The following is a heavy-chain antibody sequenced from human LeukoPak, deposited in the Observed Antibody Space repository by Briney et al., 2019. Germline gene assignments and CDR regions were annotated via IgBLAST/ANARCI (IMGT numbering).Heavy chain of an antibody. V-gene: IGHV4-39*01. CDR1: GGSISSSSYY. CDR2: IYYSGST. D-gene: IGHD3-10*01. J-gene: IGHJ4*02. CDR3: ARQGSGSYYSDY. Sequence: SETLSLTCTVSGGSISSSSYYWGWIRQPPGKGLEWIGSIYYSGSTYYNPSLKSRVTISVVTSKNQFSLKLSSVTAADTAVYYCARQGSGSYYSDYWGQGTLVTVSS.